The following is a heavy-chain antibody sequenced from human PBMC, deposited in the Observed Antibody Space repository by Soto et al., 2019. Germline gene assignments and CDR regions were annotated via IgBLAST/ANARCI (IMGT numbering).Heavy chain of an antibody. V-gene: IGHV5-10-1*01. J-gene: IGHJ6*01. CDR3: ARTSMQSRGYSYGHGGMDV. Sequence: GESLKISCKGSGYSSTSYWIDWVRQMPGKGLEWMGRIDPSDSYTNYSPSFQGHVTISADKSISTAYLQWSSLKASDTAMYYCARTSMQSRGYSYGHGGMDVWGQGTTVTVSS. CDR2: IDPSDSYT. D-gene: IGHD5-18*01. CDR1: GYSSTSYW.